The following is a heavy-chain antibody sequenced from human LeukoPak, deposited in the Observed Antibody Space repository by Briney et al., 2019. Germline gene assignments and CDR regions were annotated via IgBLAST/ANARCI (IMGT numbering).Heavy chain of an antibody. CDR2: ISSSSSYI. CDR1: GFTFSSYS. J-gene: IGHJ4*02. CDR3: AREADTAAFDY. V-gene: IGHV3-21*01. Sequence: GGSLRLSCAASGFTFSSYSMNWVRQAPGKGLEWVSFISSSSSYIYYADSVKGRFTISRDNAKNSLYLQMNSLRAEDTAVYYCAREADTAAFDYWGQGTLVTVSS. D-gene: IGHD3-9*01.